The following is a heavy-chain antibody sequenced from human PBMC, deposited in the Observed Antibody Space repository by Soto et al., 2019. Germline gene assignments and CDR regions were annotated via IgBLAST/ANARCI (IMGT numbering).Heavy chain of an antibody. D-gene: IGHD3-10*01. Sequence: EVQLLESGGGLVQPGGSLRLSCAASGFTFSIYAMNWVRQAPGKGLEWVSVISGSGGSTYYADSVKGRFTISRDNSKNTLYLQMNSLRAEDTAVYYCAKRNYGSEFDYWGQGTLVTVSS. CDR3: AKRNYGSEFDY. J-gene: IGHJ4*02. CDR1: GFTFSIYA. CDR2: ISGSGGST. V-gene: IGHV3-23*01.